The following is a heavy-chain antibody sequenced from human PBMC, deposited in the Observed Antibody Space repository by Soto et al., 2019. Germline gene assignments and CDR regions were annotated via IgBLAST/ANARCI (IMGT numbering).Heavy chain of an antibody. V-gene: IGHV4-30-4*01. CDR2: IYYSGST. CDR1: GGSISSGDYY. CDR3: ASRGSDSSGYYSVPYYYYGMDV. J-gene: IGHJ6*02. D-gene: IGHD3-22*01. Sequence: TLSLTCTVSGGSISSGDYYWSWIRQPPGKGLEWIGYIYYSGSTYYNPSLKSRVTISVDTSKNQFSLKLSSVTAADTAVYYCASRGSDSSGYYSVPYYYYGMDVWGQGTTVTVSS.